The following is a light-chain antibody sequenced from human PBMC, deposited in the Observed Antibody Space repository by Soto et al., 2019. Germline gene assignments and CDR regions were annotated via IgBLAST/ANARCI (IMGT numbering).Light chain of an antibody. Sequence: DIQMTQSPSSLSASVGDRLTITCQSSQDISNYLNWYQQKLGKAPKLLIYDDSNLETGVQSRLSGTGSGTDFTSTISSLQPADIATYYSQQYSPLITFGQGTRLEIK. CDR1: QDISNY. CDR2: DDS. CDR3: QQYSPLIT. V-gene: IGKV1-33*01. J-gene: IGKJ5*01.